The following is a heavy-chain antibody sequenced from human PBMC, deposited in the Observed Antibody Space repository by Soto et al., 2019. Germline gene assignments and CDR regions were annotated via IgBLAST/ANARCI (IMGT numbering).Heavy chain of an antibody. J-gene: IGHJ4*02. D-gene: IGHD3-10*01. CDR1: GFTFSSYW. Sequence: EVQLVESGGGLVQPGGSLRLSCAASGFTFSSYWMHWVRQAPGKGLVWVSRINGDGSSTNYADSVKGRFTNSRDNAKNTVYLQMNSLSAEDTAVYYCARGRQYGYYVDYWGQGTLVTVSS. CDR2: INGDGSST. V-gene: IGHV3-74*01. CDR3: ARGRQYGYYVDY.